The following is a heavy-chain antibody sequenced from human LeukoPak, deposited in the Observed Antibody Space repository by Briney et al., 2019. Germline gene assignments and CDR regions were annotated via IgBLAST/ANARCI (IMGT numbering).Heavy chain of an antibody. J-gene: IGHJ4*02. Sequence: SGGSLRLSCAASGFTFSSYAMHWVRQAPGKGLEWVAVISYDGSNKYYADSVKGRFTISRDNSKNTLYLQMNSLRAEDTAVYYCARVQVAGLQCDYWGQGTLVTVSS. CDR2: ISYDGSNK. CDR3: ARVQVAGLQCDY. D-gene: IGHD6-19*01. V-gene: IGHV3-30-3*01. CDR1: GFTFSSYA.